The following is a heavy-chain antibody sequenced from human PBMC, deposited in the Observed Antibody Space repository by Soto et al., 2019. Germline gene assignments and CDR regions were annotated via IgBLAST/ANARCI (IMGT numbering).Heavy chain of an antibody. CDR3: ARDESAGSSTSN. V-gene: IGHV1-46*01. J-gene: IGHJ4*02. D-gene: IGHD2-2*01. CDR1: GYTFTSYY. CDR2: INPSGGST. Sequence: ASVKVSCKASGYTFTSYYMHWVRQAPGQGLEWMGIINPSGGSTSYAQKFQGRVTMTRDTSTGTVYMELSSLRSEDTALYFCARDESAGSSTSNWGQGTLVTVSS.